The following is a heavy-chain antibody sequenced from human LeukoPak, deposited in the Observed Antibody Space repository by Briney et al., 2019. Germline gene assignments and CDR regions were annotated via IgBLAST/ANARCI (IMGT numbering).Heavy chain of an antibody. Sequence: GGSLRLSCAASGFTVSSNYMSWVRQAPGKGLEWVSVIYSGGTTYYADSVKGRFTISRDNSKNTLYLQMNSLRAEDTAVYYCARCYSSSSGGRFDYWGQGTLVTVSS. J-gene: IGHJ4*02. V-gene: IGHV3-53*05. CDR3: ARCYSSSSGGRFDY. CDR2: IYSGGTT. CDR1: GFTVSSNY. D-gene: IGHD6-6*01.